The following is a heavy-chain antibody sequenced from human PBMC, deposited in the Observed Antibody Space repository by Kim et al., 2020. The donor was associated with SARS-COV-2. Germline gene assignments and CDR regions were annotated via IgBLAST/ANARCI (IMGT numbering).Heavy chain of an antibody. D-gene: IGHD2-15*01. CDR2: IDYTGNT. V-gene: IGHV4-39*01. J-gene: IGHJ5*02. CDR3: ARPSRGLGGGSRFDP. Sequence: SETLSLTCTVSGGAISSGDHYWGWIHQPPGKGLEWIGNIDYTGNTYYNPSLKSRITMSVDTSRNQFSLRLTSVTATDTAVYYCARPSRGLGGGSRFDPWGRGILVSVSS. CDR1: GGAISSGDHY.